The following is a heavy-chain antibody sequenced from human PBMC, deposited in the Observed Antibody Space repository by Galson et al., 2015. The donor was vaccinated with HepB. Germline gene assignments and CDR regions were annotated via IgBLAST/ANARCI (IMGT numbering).Heavy chain of an antibody. CDR2: IDPSDSYT. J-gene: IGHJ6*02. CDR3: ARGEGRKYGRYHYYYYGMDV. Sequence: QSGAEVKKPGESLRISCKGSGYSFTSYWISWVRQMPGKGLEWMGRIDPSDSYTNYSPSFQGHVTISADKSISTAYLQWSSLKASDTAMYYCARGEGRKYGRYHYYYYGMDVWGQGTTVTVSS. CDR1: GYSFTSYW. V-gene: IGHV5-10-1*01. D-gene: IGHD4-17*01.